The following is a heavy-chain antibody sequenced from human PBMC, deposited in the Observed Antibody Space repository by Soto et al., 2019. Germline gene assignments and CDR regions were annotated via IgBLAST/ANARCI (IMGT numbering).Heavy chain of an antibody. J-gene: IGHJ4*02. CDR2: ISHTGDT. D-gene: IGHD1-26*01. Sequence: PSETLSLTCSVCGGAISSPSYFWTWIRQPPGKGLEWIAYISHTGDTNYNPSLKSRVTISIDTSRNQFSLTVTSVTAADTALYFCARIVVGVTVDLWGQGSLVTVSS. CDR3: ARIVVGVTVDL. CDR1: GGAISSPSYF. V-gene: IGHV4-61*01.